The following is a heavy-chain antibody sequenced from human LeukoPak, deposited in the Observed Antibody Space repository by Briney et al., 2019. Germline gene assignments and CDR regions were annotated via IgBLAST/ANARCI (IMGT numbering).Heavy chain of an antibody. V-gene: IGHV3-30*02. CDR1: GFTFSSYG. CDR2: IRYDGSNK. J-gene: IGHJ6*04. CDR3: AKDFSVYYYDSRVLDV. D-gene: IGHD3-22*01. Sequence: GGSLRLSCAASGFTFSSYGMHWVRQAPGKGLEWVAFIRYDGSNKYYADSVKGRFTISRDNSKKTLYLQMNSLRPEDTAVYYCAKDFSVYYYDSRVLDVWGKGTTVTISS.